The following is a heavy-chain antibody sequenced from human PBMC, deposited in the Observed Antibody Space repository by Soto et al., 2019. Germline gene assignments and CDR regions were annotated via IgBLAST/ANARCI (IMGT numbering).Heavy chain of an antibody. CDR1: GGSISSYY. J-gene: IGHJ4*02. V-gene: IGHV4-59*01. CDR3: AREYSSGWYSALDY. CDR2: IYYSGST. D-gene: IGHD6-19*01. Sequence: KPSETLSLTCTVSGGSISSYYWSWIRQPPGKGLEWIGYIYYSGSTNYNPSLKSRVTISVDTSKNQFSLKLSSVTAADTAVYYCAREYSSGWYSALDYWGQGTLVTVSS.